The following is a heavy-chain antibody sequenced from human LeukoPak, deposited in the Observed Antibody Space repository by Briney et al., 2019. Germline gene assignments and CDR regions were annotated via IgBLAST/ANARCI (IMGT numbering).Heavy chain of an antibody. J-gene: IGHJ5*02. CDR3: ARDVSETPVDWFDT. Sequence: ASVKVSCKASGYTFTSYGISWVRQAPGQGLEWMGWISAYNGNTNYAQKLQGRVTMTTDTSTSTAYMELRSLRSDDTALYYCARDVSETPVDWFDTWGQGTLVTVSS. CDR1: GYTFTSYG. D-gene: IGHD5/OR15-5a*01. CDR2: ISAYNGNT. V-gene: IGHV1-18*01.